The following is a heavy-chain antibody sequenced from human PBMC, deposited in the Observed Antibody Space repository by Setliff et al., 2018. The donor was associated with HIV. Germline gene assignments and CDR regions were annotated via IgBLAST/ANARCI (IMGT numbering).Heavy chain of an antibody. CDR3: ATDPTSYCTGGNCHSGRFAS. D-gene: IGHD2-15*01. V-gene: IGHV4-34*01. CDR2: LSPSGTT. J-gene: IGHJ4*02. Sequence: SETLSLTCTVYGGSFSNYYTNWIRQPPGKGLEWIGELSPSGTTNYNPPLKSRVTISVDPTKNQFSLKLSFVTAADTAVYYCATDPTSYCTGGNCHSGRFASWGQGTLVTVSS. CDR1: GGSFSNYY.